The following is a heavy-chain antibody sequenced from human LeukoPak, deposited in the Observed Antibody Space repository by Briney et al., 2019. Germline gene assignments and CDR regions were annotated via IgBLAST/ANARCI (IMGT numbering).Heavy chain of an antibody. J-gene: IGHJ4*02. V-gene: IGHV3-43*02. Sequence: GGSLRLSCVASGLNFDDSAMHWVRQAPGKGLEWVSLISADGGSTFSADSVKGRSSISRDNSKNSLYLQMNSLRSEDTAMYYCAKESGKFDYWGQGTLVAVSS. CDR2: ISADGGST. CDR1: GLNFDDSA. CDR3: AKESGKFDY.